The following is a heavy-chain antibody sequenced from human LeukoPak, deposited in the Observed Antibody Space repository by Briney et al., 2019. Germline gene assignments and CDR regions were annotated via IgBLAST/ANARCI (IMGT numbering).Heavy chain of an antibody. J-gene: IGHJ3*02. CDR1: GFTFSSYA. CDR2: ISGSGGST. CDR3: TIGGYYYDSSGYHDAFDI. Sequence: GGSLRLSCAASGFTFSSYAMSWVRQAPGKGLEWVSAISGSGGSTYYADSVKGRFTISRDNSKNTLYLQLNSLRAEDTAVYYCTIGGYYYDSSGYHDAFDIWGQGTMVTVSS. V-gene: IGHV3-23*01. D-gene: IGHD3-22*01.